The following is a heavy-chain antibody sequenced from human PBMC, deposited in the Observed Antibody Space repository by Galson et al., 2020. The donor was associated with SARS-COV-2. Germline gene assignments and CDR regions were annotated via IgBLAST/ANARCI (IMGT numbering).Heavy chain of an antibody. V-gene: IGHV4-39*07. CDR3: ARDRRSSWYGGWFDH. J-gene: IGHJ5*02. CDR1: GGSISSSSYY. CDR2: IYYSRST. D-gene: IGHD6-13*01. Sequence: SETLSLTCTVSGGSISSSSYYWGWLRQPPGKGLEWNGSIYYSRSTYYNPYLTSRVTISVDTSQNQFSLKLSSVTAADTVVYYCARDRRSSWYGGWFDHWGQGTLVTVSS.